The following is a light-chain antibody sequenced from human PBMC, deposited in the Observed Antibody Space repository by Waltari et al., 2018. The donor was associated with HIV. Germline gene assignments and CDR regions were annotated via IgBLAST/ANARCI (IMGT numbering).Light chain of an antibody. CDR3: ASNRFDYTLI. CDR2: DIN. V-gene: IGLV2-14*03. CDR1: STASRFYQF. J-gene: IGLJ2*01. Sequence: QSALPQPASVSGFPGPSITLPCPGLSTASRFYQFVSWYQQHPGSVPRLIIYDINSRPSGVSDPFSGSKSGNSASLTISGLQSGDEAHYYCASNRFDYTLIFGGGTKLTVL.